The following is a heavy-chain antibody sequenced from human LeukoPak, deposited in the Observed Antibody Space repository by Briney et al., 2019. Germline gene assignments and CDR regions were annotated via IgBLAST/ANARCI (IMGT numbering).Heavy chain of an antibody. Sequence: SETLSLTCAVYGGSFSGYYWSWIRQPPGKGLEWIGEINHSGSANYNPSLKSRVTISVDTSKNQFSLKLSSVTAADTAVYYCARIKMVAGAGNDYWGQGTLVTVSS. V-gene: IGHV4-34*01. CDR1: GGSFSGYY. CDR2: INHSGSA. D-gene: IGHD6-13*01. J-gene: IGHJ4*02. CDR3: ARIKMVAGAGNDY.